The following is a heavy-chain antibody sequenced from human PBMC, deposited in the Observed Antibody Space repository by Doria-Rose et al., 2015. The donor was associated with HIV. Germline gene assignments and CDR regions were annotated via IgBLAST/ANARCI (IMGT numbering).Heavy chain of an antibody. Sequence: VQLVESGPGLVKPSQTLPLRCTVSGSYISSGDYYWSWIRQSPGKGLEWIGYIYYSGSTYYNPSLKSRLVMSLDMSKNQFSLNLNSVTAADTAVYFCARWVRSTREGFDSWGQGMQVTVSS. CDR2: IYYSGST. D-gene: IGHD6-13*01. CDR3: ARWVRSTREGFDS. J-gene: IGHJ5*01. CDR1: GSYISSGDYY. V-gene: IGHV4-30-4*01.